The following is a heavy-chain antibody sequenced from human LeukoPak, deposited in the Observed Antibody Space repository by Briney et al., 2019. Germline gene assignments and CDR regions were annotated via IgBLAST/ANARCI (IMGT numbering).Heavy chain of an antibody. V-gene: IGHV1-2*02. CDR2: INPNSGAT. CDR3: ARDSYYYDSSSVDY. Sequence: ASVKVSCKAYGYTFTGYYMQWVRQAPGQGLEWMGWINPNSGATNYAQKFQGRVTMTTDTSTSTAYMELRSLRSDDTAVYYCARDSYYYDSSSVDYWGQGTLVTVSS. D-gene: IGHD3-22*01. J-gene: IGHJ4*02. CDR1: GYTFTGYY.